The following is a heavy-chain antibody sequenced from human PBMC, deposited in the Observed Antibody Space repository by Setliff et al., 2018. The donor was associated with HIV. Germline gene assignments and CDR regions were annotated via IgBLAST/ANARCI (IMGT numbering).Heavy chain of an antibody. J-gene: IGHJ4*02. D-gene: IGHD6-13*01. CDR1: GFTFSAYA. CDR3: ARGSSWYAPFDY. Sequence: GSLRLSCAASGFTFSAYAVHWVRQAPGKGLEFVSGITSNAESTFYADSVRGRFTISRDNSKKTLYLHLGSLKPEDTAVYYCARGSSWYAPFDYWGQGTLVTVAS. CDR2: ITSNAEST. V-gene: IGHV3-64*02.